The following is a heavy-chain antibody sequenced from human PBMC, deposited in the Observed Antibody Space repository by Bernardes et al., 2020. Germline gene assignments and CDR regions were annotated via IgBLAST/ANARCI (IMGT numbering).Heavy chain of an antibody. CDR2: ISGSGGST. D-gene: IGHD6-6*01. V-gene: IGHV3-23*01. Sequence: GGSLRLSCAASGFTFSSYAMSWVRQAPGKGLEWVSAISGSGGSTYYADSVKGRFTISRDNSKNTLYLQMNSLRAEDTAVYYCAKDLEVGGLIAARRAFDYWGQGTLVTVSS. CDR1: GFTFSSYA. CDR3: AKDLEVGGLIAARRAFDY. J-gene: IGHJ4*02.